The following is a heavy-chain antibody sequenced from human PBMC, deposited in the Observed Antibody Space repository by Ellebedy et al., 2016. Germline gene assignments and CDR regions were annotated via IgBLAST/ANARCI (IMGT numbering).Heavy chain of an antibody. D-gene: IGHD2-2*01. CDR3: ARDSAVLPSAPLRYFDL. CDR1: GASIGSGDYY. J-gene: IGHJ2*01. CDR2: FYHSGTT. V-gene: IGHV4-31*03. Sequence: SETLSLTCTVSGASIGSGDYYWTWIRHHPGTGREWIGSFYHSGTTYYNPSLKSRVSISADTSKNQFSLNLRSVTAADTAVYYCARDSAVLPSAPLRYFDLWGRGTLVTVSS.